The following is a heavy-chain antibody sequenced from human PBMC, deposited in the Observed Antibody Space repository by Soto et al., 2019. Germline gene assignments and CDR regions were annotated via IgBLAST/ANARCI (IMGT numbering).Heavy chain of an antibody. CDR3: ARDGRAATSDYYYGMDV. J-gene: IGHJ6*02. Sequence: ASVKVSCKASGYTFTSYGISWVRQAPGQGLEWMGWISAYNGNTNYAQKLQGRVTMTTDTSTSTAHMELRSLRSDDTAVYYCARDGRAATSDYYYGMDVWGQGTTVTVSS. D-gene: IGHD6-13*01. V-gene: IGHV1-18*04. CDR2: ISAYNGNT. CDR1: GYTFTSYG.